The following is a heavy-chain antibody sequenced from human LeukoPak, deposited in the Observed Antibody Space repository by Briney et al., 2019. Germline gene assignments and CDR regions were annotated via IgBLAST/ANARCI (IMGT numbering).Heavy chain of an antibody. D-gene: IGHD2-15*01. CDR2: IYSSGST. Sequence: SETLSLTCTVSGGSISTYYWSWIRQPAGKGLEWIGRIYSSGSTNYNSPLKSRVTMSVDTSKNQFSLKLNSVTAADTAVYYCARESRLVVVAATPTTRFDPWGQGTLVTVSS. CDR1: GGSISTYY. J-gene: IGHJ5*02. CDR3: ARESRLVVVAATPTTRFDP. V-gene: IGHV4-4*07.